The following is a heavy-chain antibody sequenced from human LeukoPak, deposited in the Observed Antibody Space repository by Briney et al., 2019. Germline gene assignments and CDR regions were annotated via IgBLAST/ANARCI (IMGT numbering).Heavy chain of an antibody. D-gene: IGHD6-13*01. CDR2: IIPILGMA. J-gene: IGHJ3*02. V-gene: IGHV1-69*04. Sequence: GSSVKVSCKASGGTFSSYAISWVRQAPGQGLEWMGRIIPILGMANYAQKFQGRVTITADKSTSTAYMELSSLRSEDTAVYYCASSPRIAAPAAFDIWGQGTMVTVSS. CDR3: ASSPRIAAPAAFDI. CDR1: GGTFSSYA.